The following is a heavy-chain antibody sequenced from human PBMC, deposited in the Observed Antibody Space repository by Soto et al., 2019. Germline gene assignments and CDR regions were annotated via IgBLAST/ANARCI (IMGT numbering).Heavy chain of an antibody. D-gene: IGHD5-12*01. Sequence: QVQLVQSGAEVKKPGSSVKVSCKASGGTFSSYAISWVRQAPGQGLEWMGGIIPIFGTANYAQKFQGRVTMTADEPTSTAYMELGSLRSEDTAVYYCATHPMATITYYDGMDVWGEGTTVTVSS. J-gene: IGHJ6*01. CDR1: GGTFSSYA. V-gene: IGHV1-69*12. CDR3: ATHPMATITYYDGMDV. CDR2: IIPIFGTA.